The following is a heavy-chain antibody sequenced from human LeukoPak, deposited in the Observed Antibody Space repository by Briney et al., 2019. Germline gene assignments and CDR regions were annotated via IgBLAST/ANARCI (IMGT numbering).Heavy chain of an antibody. CDR1: GYTFTSYY. CDR2: INPSGGST. Sequence: GASVKVSCKASGYTFTSYYMHWVRQAPGQGLEWMEIINPSGGSTSYAQKFQGRVTMTRDMSTSTVYMELSSLRSEDTAVYYCASSPTGYCSGGSCSSNYYYYYYMDVWGKGTTVTVSS. CDR3: ASSPTGYCSGGSCSSNYYYYYYMDV. D-gene: IGHD2-15*01. J-gene: IGHJ6*03. V-gene: IGHV1-46*01.